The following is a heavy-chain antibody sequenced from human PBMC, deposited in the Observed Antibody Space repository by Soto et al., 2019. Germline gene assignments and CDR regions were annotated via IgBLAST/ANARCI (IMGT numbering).Heavy chain of an antibody. J-gene: IGHJ4*02. CDR1: GFTFSSYG. CDR2: IWYDGSNK. Sequence: GGSLRLSCAASGFTFSSYGMHWVRQAPGKGLEWVAVIWYDGSNKYYADSVKGRFTISRDNSKNTLYLQMNSLRAEDTAVYYCARSGVPILLWENYYFDYWGQGTLVTVSS. CDR3: ARSGVPILLWENYYFDY. V-gene: IGHV3-33*01. D-gene: IGHD3-10*01.